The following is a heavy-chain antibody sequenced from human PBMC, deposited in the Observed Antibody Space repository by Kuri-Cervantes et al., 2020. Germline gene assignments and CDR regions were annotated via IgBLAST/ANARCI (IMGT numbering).Heavy chain of an antibody. CDR1: GGSISSYY. CDR2: IYYSGST. D-gene: IGHD3-10*01. V-gene: IGHV4-59*12. Sequence: GSLRLSCTVSGGSISSYYWSWIRQPPGKGLEWIGYIYYSGSTNYNPSLKSRVTISVDTSKNQFSLKLNSVTAADTAVYYCARAGEGTEFHFDYWGQGILVTVSS. CDR3: ARAGEGTEFHFDY. J-gene: IGHJ4*02.